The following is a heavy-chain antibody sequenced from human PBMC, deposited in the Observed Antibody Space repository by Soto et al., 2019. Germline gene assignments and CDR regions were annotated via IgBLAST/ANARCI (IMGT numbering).Heavy chain of an antibody. D-gene: IGHD2-2*02. CDR3: ARGPYCSSSSCYTSGHVDF. Sequence: EVQLLESGGGLVQPGGSLRLSCAGSGFTFGSYAMTWFRQAPGKGLEWVSAISGSGASTYYADSVKGRFTMSRDNSKNTLYLQMNRLRAEDTAIYYCARGPYCSSSSCYTSGHVDFWGQGTLVTVSS. CDR1: GFTFGSYA. CDR2: ISGSGAST. J-gene: IGHJ4*02. V-gene: IGHV3-23*01.